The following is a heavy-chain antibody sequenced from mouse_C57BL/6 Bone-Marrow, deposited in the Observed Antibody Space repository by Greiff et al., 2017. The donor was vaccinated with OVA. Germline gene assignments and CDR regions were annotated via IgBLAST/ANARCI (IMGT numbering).Heavy chain of an antibody. J-gene: IGHJ4*01. Sequence: VQLVESGAELVRPGASVTLSCKASGFTFTDYEMHWVKQTPVHGLEWIGAIDSETGGTAYNQKFKGKSILTADKSASTTYMELRSITSDDAAVSYCTGGYSNYYAMDYWGQGTSVTVSS. CDR2: IDSETGGT. CDR3: TGGYSNYYAMDY. V-gene: IGHV1-15*01. D-gene: IGHD2-5*01. CDR1: GFTFTDYE.